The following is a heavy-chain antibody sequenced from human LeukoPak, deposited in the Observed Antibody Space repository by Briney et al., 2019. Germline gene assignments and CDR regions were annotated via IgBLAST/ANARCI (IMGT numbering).Heavy chain of an antibody. J-gene: IGHJ4*02. CDR3: AREGYYYGSGSYSL. Sequence: SETLSLTCTVSGGSISSGSYYWSWIRQPAGKGLEWIGRIYTSGSTNYNPSLKSRVTISVDTSKNQFSLKLSSVTAADTAVYYCAREGYYYGSGSYSLWGQGTLVTVSS. V-gene: IGHV4-61*02. CDR2: IYTSGST. CDR1: GGSISSGSYY. D-gene: IGHD3-10*01.